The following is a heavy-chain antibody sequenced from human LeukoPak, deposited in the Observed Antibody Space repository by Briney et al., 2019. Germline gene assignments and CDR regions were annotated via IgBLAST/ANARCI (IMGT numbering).Heavy chain of an antibody. Sequence: GSLRLSCEASGFSFSSYAMNWVLQAPGKGLEWISYISVSDATTYYADSVKGRFTISRDNAKNSLYLQMNSLRVEDTALYYCAKDHGYDHSSGWYPFDYWGQGTLVTVSS. D-gene: IGHD6-19*01. CDR3: AKDHGYDHSSGWYPFDY. V-gene: IGHV3-48*04. CDR1: GFSFSSYA. J-gene: IGHJ4*02. CDR2: ISVSDATT.